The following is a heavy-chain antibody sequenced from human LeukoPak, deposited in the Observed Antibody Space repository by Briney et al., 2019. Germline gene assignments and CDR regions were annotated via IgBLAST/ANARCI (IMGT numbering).Heavy chain of an antibody. D-gene: IGHD2-2*02. CDR3: AKGSYCSSTSCYIGSSWYGY. V-gene: IGHV3-30*02. CDR2: IRYDGSNK. CDR1: GFTFRSYG. Sequence: PGGSLRLSCAASGFTFRSYGMHWVRHAPGKGLEWVAFIRYDGSNKYYADSVKGRFTISRGNSKNTLYLQMNSQRAEDTAVYYCAKGSYCSSTSCYIGSSWYGYWGQGTLVTVSS. J-gene: IGHJ4*02.